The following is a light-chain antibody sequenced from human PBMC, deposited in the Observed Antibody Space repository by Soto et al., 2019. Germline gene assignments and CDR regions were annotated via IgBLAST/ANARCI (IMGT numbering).Light chain of an antibody. CDR3: QQYSGYSGLT. CDR2: KAS. J-gene: IGKJ4*01. Sequence: DIQMTQSPSTLSASVGDRVTITCRASESISDWLAWYQQKPGKAPKLLIYKASTLVNGVPSRFSGTGAETEFTLTLTSLQPDDYATYYCQQYSGYSGLTFGGGTQVVIK. V-gene: IGKV1-5*03. CDR1: ESISDW.